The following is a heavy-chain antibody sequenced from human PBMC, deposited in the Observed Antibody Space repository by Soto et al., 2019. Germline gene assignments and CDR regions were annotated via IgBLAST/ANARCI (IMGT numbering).Heavy chain of an antibody. Sequence: EVQLEESGGDLVQPGGSLRLSCAASGFTLSAYWMTWVRQAPGKGLEWVANINRDGSKKSYLDSVWGRFTISRDNVGNSLYLQMDSLRADGTALYYCARDVSPGSSSLYLDAFDIWGQGTMVTVSS. CDR3: ARDVSPGSSSLYLDAFDI. J-gene: IGHJ3*02. CDR1: GFTLSAYW. V-gene: IGHV3-7*05. CDR2: INRDGSKK. D-gene: IGHD6-13*01.